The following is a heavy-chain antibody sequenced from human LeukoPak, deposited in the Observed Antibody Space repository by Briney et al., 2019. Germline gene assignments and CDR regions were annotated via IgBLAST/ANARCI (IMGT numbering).Heavy chain of an antibody. V-gene: IGHV3-30*02. CDR3: EKDTTGTTPMDV. J-gene: IGHJ6*03. CDR2: IRYDGSNK. Sequence: GGSLRLSCAASGFTFSSYGMHWVRQAPGKGLEWVAFIRYDGSNKYYADSVKGRFTISRDNSKNTLYLQMNSLRAEDTAVYYCEKDTTGTTPMDVWGKGTTVTVSS. CDR1: GFTFSSYG. D-gene: IGHD1-1*01.